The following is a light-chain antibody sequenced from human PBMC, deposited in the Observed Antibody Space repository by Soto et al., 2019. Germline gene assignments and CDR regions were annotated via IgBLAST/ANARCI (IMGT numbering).Light chain of an antibody. Sequence: EIVMTQSPATLSVSHGERATLSCRASQSVSIDVAWYQQTPGQAPRLLIYGASSRATGIPDRFSGSGSGTDFTLTISRLEPEDFAVYYCQQYGSSPLTFGGGTKVDIK. CDR2: GAS. CDR3: QQYGSSPLT. CDR1: QSVSID. J-gene: IGKJ4*01. V-gene: IGKV3-20*01.